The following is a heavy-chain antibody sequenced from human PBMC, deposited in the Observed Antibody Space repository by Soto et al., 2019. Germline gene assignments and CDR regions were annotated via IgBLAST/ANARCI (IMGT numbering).Heavy chain of an antibody. CDR1: GFTFGSYG. V-gene: IGHV3-30*18. CDR3: AKAIENYSTGYYKPFYYFGVDV. CDR2: ISYDGSKK. Sequence: LRLSCAASGFTFGSYGMHWVRHAPGKGLEWVAGISYDGSKKYYGESVKGRFTISSDNSKNALYLQMNSLRVEDTAVYYCAKAIENYSTGYYKPFYYFGVDVWSQGTTVTVSS. J-gene: IGHJ6*02. D-gene: IGHD3-22*01.